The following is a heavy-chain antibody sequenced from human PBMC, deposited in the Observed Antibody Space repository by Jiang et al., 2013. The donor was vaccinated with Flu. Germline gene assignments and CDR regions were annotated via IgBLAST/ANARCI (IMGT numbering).Heavy chain of an antibody. Sequence: PGLVKPSETLSLTCTVSGGSVSSGSYYWSWIRQPPGKGLEWIGYIYYSGSTNYNPSLKSRVTISVDTSKNQFSLKLSSVTAADTAVYYCARGHVVVVPAAISFGFDYWGQGTLVTVSS. CDR3: ARGHVVVVPAAISFGFDY. D-gene: IGHD2-2*01. J-gene: IGHJ4*02. V-gene: IGHV4-61*01. CDR2: IYYSGST. CDR1: GGSVSSGSYY.